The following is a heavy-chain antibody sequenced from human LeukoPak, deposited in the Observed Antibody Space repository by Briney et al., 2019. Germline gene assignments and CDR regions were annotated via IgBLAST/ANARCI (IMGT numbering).Heavy chain of an antibody. J-gene: IGHJ3*02. Sequence: GGPLRLSCAASGFTFSSYAMSWVRQAPGKGLEWVSAISGSGGSTYYADSVKGRFTISRDNSKNTLYLQMNSLRAEDTAVYYCAKEYCSGGSCPKDDAFDIWGQGTMVTVSS. CDR1: GFTFSSYA. V-gene: IGHV3-23*01. D-gene: IGHD2-15*01. CDR3: AKEYCSGGSCPKDDAFDI. CDR2: ISGSGGST.